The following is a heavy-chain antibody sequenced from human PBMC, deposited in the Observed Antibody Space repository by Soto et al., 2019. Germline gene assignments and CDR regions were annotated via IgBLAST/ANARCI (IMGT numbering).Heavy chain of an antibody. CDR3: AKKGGSSWSGYGMDV. CDR2: ISGSGGST. V-gene: IGHV3-23*01. CDR1: GFTFSSYA. J-gene: IGHJ6*02. D-gene: IGHD6-13*01. Sequence: PGGSLRLSCAASGFTFSSYAMSWVRQAPGKGLEWVSAISGSGGSTYYADSLKGRFTISRDNSKNTLYLQMNSLRAEDTAVYYCAKKGGSSWSGYGMDVWGQGTTVTVS.